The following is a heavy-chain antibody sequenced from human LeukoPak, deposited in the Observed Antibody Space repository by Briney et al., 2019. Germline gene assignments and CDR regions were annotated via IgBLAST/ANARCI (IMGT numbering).Heavy chain of an antibody. D-gene: IGHD2-2*01. Sequence: SETLSLTCTVSGYSISSGYYWGWIRQPPGKGLEWIGSIYHSGSTYYNPSLKSRVTISVDTSKNQFSLKLSSVTAADTAVYYCASQLVLPNAFDIWGQGTMVTVSS. J-gene: IGHJ3*02. CDR2: IYHSGST. CDR1: GYSISSGYY. V-gene: IGHV4-38-2*02. CDR3: ASQLVLPNAFDI.